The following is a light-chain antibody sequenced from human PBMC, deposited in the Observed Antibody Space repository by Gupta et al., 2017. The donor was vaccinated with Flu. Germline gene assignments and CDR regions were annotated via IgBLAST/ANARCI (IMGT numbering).Light chain of an antibody. CDR2: SNN. J-gene: IGLJ3*02. CDR3: VAWDDSLADPV. Sequence: RSIIPGSGTRANIGSNTANWYQHLPGAAPKLLIYSNNQQPSGVPDRFTGSKSGTSASLAISGLQSEDEADYYCVAWDDSLADPVFGGGTKLTVL. V-gene: IGLV1-44*01. CDR1: RANIGSNT.